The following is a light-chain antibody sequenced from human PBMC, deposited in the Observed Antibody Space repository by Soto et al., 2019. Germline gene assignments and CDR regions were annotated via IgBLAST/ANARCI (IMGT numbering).Light chain of an antibody. CDR2: DVN. Sequence: QSVLTQPPSVYGSPGQSVAISCTGTSSDVGSYNRVSWYQQPPGTAPKLMIYDVNNRPSGVPDRFSGSKSGNTASLTISGLQAEDEADYYCSSYTISSTYVFGTGTKVTVL. V-gene: IGLV2-18*02. CDR1: SSDVGSYNR. J-gene: IGLJ1*01. CDR3: SSYTISSTYV.